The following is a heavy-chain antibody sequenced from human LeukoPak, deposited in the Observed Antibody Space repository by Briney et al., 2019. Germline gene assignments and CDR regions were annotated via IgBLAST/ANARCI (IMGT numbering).Heavy chain of an antibody. J-gene: IGHJ4*02. CDR1: GFTFSDYG. Sequence: GGSLRLSCAAAGFTFSDYGMNWVRQAPGKGLEWVSGISGSGISTYYADSVKGRFTISRDNSKNTLYLQMNSLRVEDTAVYYCARDRRYYDSSAYIRGFDYWGQGTLVTVSS. D-gene: IGHD3-22*01. V-gene: IGHV3-23*01. CDR2: ISGSGIST. CDR3: ARDRRYYDSSAYIRGFDY.